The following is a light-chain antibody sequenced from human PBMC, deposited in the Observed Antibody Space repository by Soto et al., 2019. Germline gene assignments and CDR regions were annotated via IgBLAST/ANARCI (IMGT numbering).Light chain of an antibody. CDR1: SSNIGSNT. V-gene: IGLV1-44*01. CDR2: SNN. CDR3: AAWDDSLDGRVV. J-gene: IGLJ2*01. Sequence: QSVLTRPPSASGTPGQRVTISCSGSSSNIGSNTVHWYQQLPGTAPKLLIYSNNVRPSGVPDRFSGSISGTSASLAISGLQSEDEADYYCAAWDDSLDGRVVFGGGTKLTVL.